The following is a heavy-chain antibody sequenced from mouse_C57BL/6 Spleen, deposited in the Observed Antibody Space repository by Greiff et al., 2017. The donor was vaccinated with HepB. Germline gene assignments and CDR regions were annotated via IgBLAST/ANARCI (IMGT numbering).Heavy chain of an antibody. CDR3: ARSRAYSSYAMDY. CDR2: INPSTGGT. J-gene: IGHJ4*01. CDR1: GYSFTGYY. Sequence: VQLQQSGPELVKPGASVKISCKASGYSFTGYYMNWVKQSPEKSLEWIGEINPSTGGTTYNQKFKAKATLTVDKSSSTAYMQLKSLTSEDSAVYYCARSRAYSSYAMDYWGQGTSVTVSS. D-gene: IGHD2-10*01. V-gene: IGHV1-42*01.